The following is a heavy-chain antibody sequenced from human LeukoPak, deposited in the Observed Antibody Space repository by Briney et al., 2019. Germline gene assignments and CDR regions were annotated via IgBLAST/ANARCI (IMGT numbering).Heavy chain of an antibody. CDR2: INHSGST. J-gene: IGHJ5*02. D-gene: IGHD5-12*01. CDR1: GGSFSGYY. Sequence: PSETLSLTCAVYGGSFSGYYWSWIRQPPGKGLEWIGEINHSGSTNYNPSPKSRVTISVDTSKNQFSLKLSSVTAADTAVYYCARGKLLEYSGYDRGAPTWGQGTLVTVSS. CDR3: ARGKLLEYSGYDRGAPT. V-gene: IGHV4-34*01.